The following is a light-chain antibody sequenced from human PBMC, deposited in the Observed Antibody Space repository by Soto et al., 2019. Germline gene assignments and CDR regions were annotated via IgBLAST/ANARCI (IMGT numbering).Light chain of an antibody. J-gene: IGLJ3*02. V-gene: IGLV2-8*01. CDR1: SSDVGAYNY. CDR2: EVT. CDR3: SSFASGNTWV. Sequence: QSALTQPPSASGSPGQSVTISCTGTSSDVGAYNYVSWYQQHAGKAPKLVIYEVTKPPSGVPDRFSGSKSANTASLTVSGLQAEDEADYSCSSFASGNTWVFGGGTKLTVL.